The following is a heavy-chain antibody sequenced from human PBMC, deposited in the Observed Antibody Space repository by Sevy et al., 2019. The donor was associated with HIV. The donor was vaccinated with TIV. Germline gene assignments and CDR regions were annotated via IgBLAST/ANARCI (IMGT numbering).Heavy chain of an antibody. V-gene: IGHV4-59*08. CDR3: AGENAWGRGYS. D-gene: IGHD1-26*01. J-gene: IGHJ4*02. CDR1: GGSIPSLY. Sequence: SETLSLTCTVSGGSIPSLYWNWFRQPPGKGLEWIANIFYNGHINYNPSLKSRVTLSLDTSKNQFSLRLSSVTAADTAMYYCAGENAWGRGYSWGQGTLVTVSS. CDR2: IFYNGHI.